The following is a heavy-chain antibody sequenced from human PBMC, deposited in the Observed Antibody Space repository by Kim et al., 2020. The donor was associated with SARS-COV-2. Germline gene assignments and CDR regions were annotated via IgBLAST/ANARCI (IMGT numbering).Heavy chain of an antibody. V-gene: IGHV3-30*02. D-gene: IGHD5-18*01. Sequence: YADSGKGRFTISRDNSKNTLYLQMNSLRAEDTAVYYCAKDRGYSYGDFDYWGQGTLVTVSS. CDR3: AKDRGYSYGDFDY. J-gene: IGHJ4*02.